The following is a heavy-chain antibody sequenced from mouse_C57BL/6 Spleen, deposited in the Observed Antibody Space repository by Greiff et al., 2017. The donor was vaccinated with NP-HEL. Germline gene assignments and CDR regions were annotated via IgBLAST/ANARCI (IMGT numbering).Heavy chain of an antibody. D-gene: IGHD1-1*01. J-gene: IGHJ2*01. CDR2: ISGGGGNT. CDR3: ARQGYYYGSSYYFDD. CDR1: GFTFSSYT. Sequence: EVQLVESGGGLVKPGGSLKLSCAASGFTFSSYTMSWVRQTPEKRLEWVATISGGGGNTYYPDSVKGRFTISRDNAKNTLYLQMSSRRSEDTALYYCARQGYYYGSSYYFDDWGKGTTLTVSS. V-gene: IGHV5-9*01.